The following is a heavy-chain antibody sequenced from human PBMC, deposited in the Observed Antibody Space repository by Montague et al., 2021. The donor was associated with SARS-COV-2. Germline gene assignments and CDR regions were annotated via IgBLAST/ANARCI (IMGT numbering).Heavy chain of an antibody. D-gene: IGHD6-13*01. Sequence: SETLSLTCAVSGGSFSGFSWNWIRQPPGKGLQWIGEINPSGSPNYTPSLKSRVTISADTSKNLFSLRLESVTAADTAVYYCARRLAAAGGGNEYLDFWGRGTLVAV. J-gene: IGHJ2*01. CDR3: ARRLAAAGGGNEYLDF. CDR1: GGSFSGFS. V-gene: IGHV4-34*01. CDR2: INPSGSP.